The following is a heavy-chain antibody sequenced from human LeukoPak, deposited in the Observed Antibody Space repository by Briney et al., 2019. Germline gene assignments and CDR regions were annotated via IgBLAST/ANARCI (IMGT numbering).Heavy chain of an antibody. CDR1: GFTFNDYS. Sequence: PGGSLRLSCAASGFTFNDYSMHWVRQAPGKGLEWVAIISYDGSNKYYTDSVKGRFTISRDNSKDTLYLQMNSLRDEDTAVFYCAKDGSRSREVFPYYYGSGRLQYMDVWGKGTTVIISS. D-gene: IGHD3-10*01. CDR3: AKDGSRSREVFPYYYGSGRLQYMDV. J-gene: IGHJ6*03. V-gene: IGHV3-30*04. CDR2: ISYDGSNK.